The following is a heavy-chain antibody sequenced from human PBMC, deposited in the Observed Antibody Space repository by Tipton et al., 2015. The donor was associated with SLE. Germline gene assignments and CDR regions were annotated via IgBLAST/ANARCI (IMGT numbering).Heavy chain of an antibody. CDR1: GFTFSSYA. Sequence: GSLRLSCTPSGFTFSSYAMSWVRLAPGKGLEWVASVNEHGSEGYYVDSLKGRFTISRDNAKNSLYLQVTSPRAEDTAVYYCARDARGSYYEDWGQGTLVTVSS. D-gene: IGHD1-26*01. V-gene: IGHV3-7*01. J-gene: IGHJ4*02. CDR3: ARDARGSYYED. CDR2: VNEHGSEG.